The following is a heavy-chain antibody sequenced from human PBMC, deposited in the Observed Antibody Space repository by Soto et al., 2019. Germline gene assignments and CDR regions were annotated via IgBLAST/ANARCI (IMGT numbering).Heavy chain of an antibody. CDR2: INPNSGGT. CDR1: GYNFTGYY. D-gene: IGHD5-12*01. V-gene: IGHV1-2*04. CDR3: ARDMAAIDYYCYYGRDV. Sequence: QVQLVQSGAEVKKPGASVKVSCKASGYNFTGYYMHWVRQAPGQGLEWLGWINPNSGGTNYAQKFQGWVTMTRDTSISTDYMELSRLRSDDTAVYYCARDMAAIDYYCYYGRDVWGQGTTVTVSS. J-gene: IGHJ6*02.